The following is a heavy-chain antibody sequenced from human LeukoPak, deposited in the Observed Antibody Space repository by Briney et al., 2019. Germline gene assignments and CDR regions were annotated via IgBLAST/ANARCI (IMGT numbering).Heavy chain of an antibody. V-gene: IGHV3-53*01. Sequence: GGSLRLSCAASGFTVITNYMNWVRQAPGKGLEWVSVIYSSGTTYYADSVKGRFTISRDNSKNTLYLQMNSLRAEDTAVYYCAKLDYDFWSGSFDYWGQGTLVTVSS. J-gene: IGHJ4*02. CDR3: AKLDYDFWSGSFDY. CDR2: IYSSGTT. CDR1: GFTVITNY. D-gene: IGHD3-3*01.